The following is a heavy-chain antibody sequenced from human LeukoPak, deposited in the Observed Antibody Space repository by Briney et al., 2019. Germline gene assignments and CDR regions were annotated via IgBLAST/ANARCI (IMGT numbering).Heavy chain of an antibody. D-gene: IGHD1-26*01. J-gene: IGHJ4*02. V-gene: IGHV3-23*01. CDR3: ASDILSGLFDY. Sequence: PGGTLRLSCAASGFTFSSYGMSWVRQAPGKGLEWVSAISGSGGSTYYADSVKGRFTISRDNAKNSLYLQMNSLRAEDTAVYYCASDILSGLFDYWGQGTLVTVSS. CDR1: GFTFSSYG. CDR2: ISGSGGST.